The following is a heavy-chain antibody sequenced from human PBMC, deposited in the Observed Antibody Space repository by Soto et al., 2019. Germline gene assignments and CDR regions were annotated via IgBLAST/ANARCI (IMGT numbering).Heavy chain of an antibody. CDR1: GGSFTSNNW. CDR3: ASRDPGTSVDY. CDR2: IYRTGSN. V-gene: IGHV4-4*02. D-gene: IGHD1-7*01. J-gene: IGHJ4*02. Sequence: QVQLQESGPGLVKPSGTLSLTCAVSGGSFTSNNWWTWVRQPPGQGLEWIGEIYRTGSNNYNPSLKRRVNISLDNSESQFSLTVTSLTAADTAVYYCASRDPGTSVDYWGQGTLVTVSS.